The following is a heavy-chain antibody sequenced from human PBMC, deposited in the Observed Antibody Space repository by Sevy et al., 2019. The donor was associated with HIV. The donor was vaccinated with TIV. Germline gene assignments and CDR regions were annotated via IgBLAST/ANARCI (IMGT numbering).Heavy chain of an antibody. D-gene: IGHD3-10*01. J-gene: IGHJ6*02. V-gene: IGHV3-30-3*01. Sequence: GSLRLSCAASGFTFSSYAMHWVRQAPGKGLEWVAVISYDGSNKYYADSVKGRFTISRDNSKNTLYLQMNSLRAEDTAVYYCARGGYYYGSGAQIGYYGMDVWGQGTTVTVSS. CDR3: ARGGYYYGSGAQIGYYGMDV. CDR1: GFTFSSYA. CDR2: ISYDGSNK.